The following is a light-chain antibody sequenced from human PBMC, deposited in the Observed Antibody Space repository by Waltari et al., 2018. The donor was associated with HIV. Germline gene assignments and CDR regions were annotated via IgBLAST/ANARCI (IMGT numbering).Light chain of an antibody. J-gene: IGLJ3*02. CDR2: RNY. V-gene: IGLV1-47*01. CDR1: TSNVENQW. Sequence: QSVLTQPPSASGAPGQTVTISCSGSTSNVENQWVSWYQQLPGTPPKLLIYRNYQRPSGVPDRFASSKSGASASLIISGLRSEDEADYFCGVWDSTLKQWLFGGRTKLTVL. CDR3: GVWDSTLKQWL.